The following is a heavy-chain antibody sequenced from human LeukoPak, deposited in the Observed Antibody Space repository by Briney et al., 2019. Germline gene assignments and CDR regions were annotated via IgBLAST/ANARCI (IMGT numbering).Heavy chain of an antibody. J-gene: IGHJ4*02. V-gene: IGHV3-53*01. CDR3: ARGRFSGPDDY. CDR1: EFSVSSNY. CDR2: IYSGGAT. D-gene: IGHD6-19*01. Sequence: GGSVRLSCAVSEFSVSSNYMNGVRQAPGKGLEWVSVIYSGGATYYADSVRGRFTISRDNSKNMVSLQMTSLGAEDTAVYYCARGRFSGPDDYWGQGTLVTVSS.